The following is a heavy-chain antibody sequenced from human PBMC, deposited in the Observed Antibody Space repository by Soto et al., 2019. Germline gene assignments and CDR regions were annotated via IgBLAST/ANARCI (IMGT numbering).Heavy chain of an antibody. V-gene: IGHV3-33*01. CDR3: ARDVGDVMSTIQGHGMDV. J-gene: IGHJ6*02. D-gene: IGHD5-12*01. CDR2: QWFDGSNK. CDR1: GFTFSHYG. Sequence: QVQLVESGGAVVQPGRSLRLSCVGSGFTFSHYGMHWVRQAPGKGLEWVAVQWFDGSNKFHADSVKGRFTISRDNSQNTLYLQMNSLSAEDTAVYYCARDVGDVMSTIQGHGMDVWGQGTTVTVSS.